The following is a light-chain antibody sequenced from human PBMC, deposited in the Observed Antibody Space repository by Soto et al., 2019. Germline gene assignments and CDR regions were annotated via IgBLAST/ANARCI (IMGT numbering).Light chain of an antibody. CDR2: NNN. J-gene: IGLJ1*01. Sequence: QSVLTQPPSASGTPGQRVTISCSGSSFNIGSNYVYWYQQLPGTAPKLLIYNNNQRPSGVPDRFSGSKSGTSASLAISGLRSEDEADYYCAAWDDSLSCHYFFGTGTKVTVL. V-gene: IGLV1-47*02. CDR3: AAWDDSLSCHYF. CDR1: SFNIGSNY.